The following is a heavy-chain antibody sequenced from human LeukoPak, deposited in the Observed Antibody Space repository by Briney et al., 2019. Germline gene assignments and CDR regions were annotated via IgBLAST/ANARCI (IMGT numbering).Heavy chain of an antibody. D-gene: IGHD2-2*01. Sequence: PGGSLRLSCAASGFTFTSYAMYWVRRAPGKGLEYVSAISTNGGSTYYANSVKGRFTISRDNSKNTLYLQMGSLRAEDMAVYYCARVGYCSSTSCFLYYYYMDVWGKGTTVTVSS. J-gene: IGHJ6*03. CDR3: ARVGYCSSTSCFLYYYYMDV. CDR1: GFTFTSYA. CDR2: ISTNGGST. V-gene: IGHV3-64*01.